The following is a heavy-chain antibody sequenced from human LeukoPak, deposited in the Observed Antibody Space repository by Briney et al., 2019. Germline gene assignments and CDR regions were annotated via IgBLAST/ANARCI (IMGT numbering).Heavy chain of an antibody. V-gene: IGHV3-73*01. Sequence: GGSLRLSCAASGFTFSGSAMHWVRQASGKGLEWVGRIRSKANSYATAYAASVKGRFTISRDDSKNTLYLQMNSLRAEDTAVYYCARDPPTYTSDWYSTDDAFDVWGQGTMVTVSS. CDR2: IRSKANSYAT. CDR3: ARDPPTYTSDWYSTDDAFDV. J-gene: IGHJ3*01. D-gene: IGHD6-19*01. CDR1: GFTFSGSA.